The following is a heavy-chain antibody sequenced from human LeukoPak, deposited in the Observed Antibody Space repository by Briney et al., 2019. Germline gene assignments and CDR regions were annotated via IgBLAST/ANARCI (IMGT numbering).Heavy chain of an antibody. J-gene: IGHJ4*02. Sequence: SETLSLTCTVSGGSISSYYWNWIRQPAGKGLEWIGRVYSSGSTNYNPSLKSRVSMSVATSKSQFSLKLTSVTAADTAVYYCARTDTAMVPFDYWGQGTLVTVSS. CDR2: VYSSGST. V-gene: IGHV4-4*07. CDR1: GGSISSYY. CDR3: ARTDTAMVPFDY. D-gene: IGHD5-18*01.